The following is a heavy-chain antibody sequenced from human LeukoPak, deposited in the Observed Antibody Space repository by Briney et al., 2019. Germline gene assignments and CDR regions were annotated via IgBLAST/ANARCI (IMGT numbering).Heavy chain of an antibody. CDR1: GGSFSGYY. J-gene: IGHJ5*02. CDR2: IYYSGST. CDR3: ARGGYYGSGNDFRFDP. Sequence: SETLSLTCAVYGGSFSGYYWSWIRQPPGKGLEWIGYIYYSGSTNYNPSLKSRVTISVDTSKNQFSLKLSSVTAADTAVYYCARGGYYGSGNDFRFDPWGQGTLVTVSS. V-gene: IGHV4-59*01. D-gene: IGHD3-10*01.